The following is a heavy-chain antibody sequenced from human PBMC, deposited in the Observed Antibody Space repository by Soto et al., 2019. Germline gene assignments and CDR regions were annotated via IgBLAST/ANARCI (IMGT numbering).Heavy chain of an antibody. V-gene: IGHV2-5*01. CDR2: IYWNDDE. D-gene: IGHD2-21*01. J-gene: IGHJ3*01. CDR3: TRRRCGGGACYNVFDV. Sequence: QITLKESGPTLVQPTQTLTLTCTFSGFSLSTTGEGVGWIRQPPGKALEWLALIYWNDDERYSPSLKNRLTSTKDTSKNQVVLKMTGPDPVDTATYYCTRRRCGGGACYNVFDVWGQGAMVTVSS. CDR1: GFSLSTTGEG.